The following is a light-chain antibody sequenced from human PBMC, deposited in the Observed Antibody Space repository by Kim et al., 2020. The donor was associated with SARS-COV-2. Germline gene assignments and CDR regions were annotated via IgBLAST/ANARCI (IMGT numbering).Light chain of an antibody. CDR3: QVWDSSSDHVV. V-gene: IGLV3-21*03. J-gene: IGLJ2*01. Sequence: SYELTQPPSVSVAPGKTARITCGGNNIGSKSVHWYQQKPGQAPVLVVYDDSGRPSGIPERFSGSNSGNTATLTISRVEAGDEADYYCQVWDSSSDHVVFGGGTQLTVL. CDR2: DDS. CDR1: NIGSKS.